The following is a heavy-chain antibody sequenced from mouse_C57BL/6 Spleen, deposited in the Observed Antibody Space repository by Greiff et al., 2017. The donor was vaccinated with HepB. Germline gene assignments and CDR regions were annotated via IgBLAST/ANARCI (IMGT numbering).Heavy chain of an antibody. CDR1: GFTFSDYG. Sequence: EVMLVESGGGLVKPGGSLKLSCAASGFTFSDYGMHWVRQAPEKGLEWVAYISSGSSTIYYADTVKGRFTISRDNAKNTLFLQMTSLRSEDTAMYYCARRDYDYDGRYYYAMDYWGQGTSVTVSS. CDR3: ARRDYDYDGRYYYAMDY. V-gene: IGHV5-17*01. J-gene: IGHJ4*01. CDR2: ISSGSSTI. D-gene: IGHD2-4*01.